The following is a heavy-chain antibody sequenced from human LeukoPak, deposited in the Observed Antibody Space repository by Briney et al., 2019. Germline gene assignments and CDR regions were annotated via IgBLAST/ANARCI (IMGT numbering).Heavy chain of an antibody. Sequence: PGGSLRLSCAASGFTFSSYWVTWVRQAPGKGLEWVANIKQDGSQKFYLDSVKGRFTISRDNSKNTLYLQMNSLRAEDTAVYYCAKDLGYIELEGAFDYWGQGTLVTVSS. CDR2: IKQDGSQK. D-gene: IGHD5-24*01. J-gene: IGHJ4*02. V-gene: IGHV3-7*01. CDR3: AKDLGYIELEGAFDY. CDR1: GFTFSSYW.